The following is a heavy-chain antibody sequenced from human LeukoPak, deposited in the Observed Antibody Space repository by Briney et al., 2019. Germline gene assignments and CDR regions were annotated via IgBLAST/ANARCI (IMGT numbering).Heavy chain of an antibody. D-gene: IGHD3-10*01. CDR1: GFTFSSYE. Sequence: GGSLRLSCAASGFTFSSYEMNWVRQAPGKGLEWVSYISSSGSTIYYADSVQGRFTISRDNAKNSLYLQMNSLRAQDTAVYYCATGGGPGWFGELFRGYYFDYWGQGTLVTVSS. CDR2: ISSSGSTI. V-gene: IGHV3-48*03. CDR3: ATGGGPGWFGELFRGYYFDY. J-gene: IGHJ4*02.